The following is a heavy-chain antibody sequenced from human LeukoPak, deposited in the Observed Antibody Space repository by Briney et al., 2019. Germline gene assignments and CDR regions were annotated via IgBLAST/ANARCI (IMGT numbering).Heavy chain of an antibody. D-gene: IGHD1-26*01. CDR1: GFTFSSYS. CDR3: VRVTPGSGDLQR. Sequence: SGGSLRLSCAASGFTFSSYSMSWVRQAPGKGLEWVSTISSSSSYMYYAGSVEGRFTISRDNAENSLFLQMNSLRVEDTAVYYCVRVTPGSGDLQRWGQGTLVTVSS. V-gene: IGHV3-21*01. J-gene: IGHJ4*02. CDR2: ISSSSSYM.